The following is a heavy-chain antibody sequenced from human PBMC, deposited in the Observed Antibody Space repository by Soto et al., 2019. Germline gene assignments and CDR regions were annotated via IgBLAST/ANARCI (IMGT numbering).Heavy chain of an antibody. D-gene: IGHD1-26*01. CDR2: IWYDGAHQ. CDR1: GFTFGSYG. V-gene: IGHV3-33*01. Sequence: GGSLRISCAASGFTFGSYGLHWVRQAPGKGLEWVAVIWYDGAHQYNGDSVKGRFTISRDNFKNTLYLQMNSLRVEDTAVYYCGRLAGSYHIDYWGQGTLVTVSS. J-gene: IGHJ4*02. CDR3: GRLAGSYHIDY.